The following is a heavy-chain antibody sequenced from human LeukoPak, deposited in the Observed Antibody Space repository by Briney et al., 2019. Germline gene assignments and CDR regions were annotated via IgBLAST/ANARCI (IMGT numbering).Heavy chain of an antibody. V-gene: IGHV3-15*01. CDR1: GFTFSSYG. CDR3: TTDSSSWIDAFDI. Sequence: GGSLRLSCAASGFTFSSYGMSWVRQAPGKGLEWVGRIKSKTDGGTTDYAAPVKGRFTISRDDSKNTLYLQMNSLKTEDTAVYYCTTDSSSWIDAFDIWGQGTMVTVSS. CDR2: IKSKTDGGTT. D-gene: IGHD6-13*01. J-gene: IGHJ3*02.